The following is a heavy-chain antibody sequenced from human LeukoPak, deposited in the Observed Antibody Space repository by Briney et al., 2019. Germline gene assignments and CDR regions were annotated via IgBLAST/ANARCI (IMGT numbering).Heavy chain of an antibody. D-gene: IGHD1-26*01. Sequence: GGALRLSSTTSGVSFSEYDMTGGRQAPGKGLGRVGFIRRTSDNETSYDGTTGYAASVKGRLTTSRDDSKSIAYLQKNSVKIEDTAVYYCTLSGAGWGQGPLVTVSS. V-gene: IGHV3-49*04. CDR3: TLSGAG. CDR1: GVSFSEYD. CDR2: IRRTSDNETSYDGTT. J-gene: IGHJ4*02.